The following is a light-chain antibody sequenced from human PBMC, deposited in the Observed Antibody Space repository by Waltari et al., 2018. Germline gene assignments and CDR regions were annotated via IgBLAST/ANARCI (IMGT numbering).Light chain of an antibody. Sequence: QSLLTQPPSASGTPGQRATISCSGSSSNLARNPVYLYQHLPGTAPKVLIYKNSQRPSGVPDRFSGSKSGTSASLAMSGLRSEDEGDYYCAAWDNSLSAWVFGGGTKLTVL. CDR2: KNS. J-gene: IGLJ3*02. CDR1: SSNLARNP. V-gene: IGLV1-47*01. CDR3: AAWDNSLSAWV.